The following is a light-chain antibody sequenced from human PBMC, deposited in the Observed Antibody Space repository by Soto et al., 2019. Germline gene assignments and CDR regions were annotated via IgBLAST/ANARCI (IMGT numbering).Light chain of an antibody. CDR1: QTISGW. CDR3: QKYNSAPLT. J-gene: IGKJ4*01. CDR2: DAS. V-gene: IGKV1-5*01. Sequence: DIQMTQSPSTLSASVGDAVTITCRASQTISGWLAWYQQRPGKAPNLLIFDASTLESGVPSRFSGSGSGTTFTLTISSLQSDDFATYYCQKYNSAPLTLGGGTKVDIK.